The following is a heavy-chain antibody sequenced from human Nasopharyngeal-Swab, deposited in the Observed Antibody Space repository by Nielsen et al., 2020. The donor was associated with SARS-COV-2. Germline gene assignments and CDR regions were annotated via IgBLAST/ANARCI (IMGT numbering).Heavy chain of an antibody. CDR3: ARASIAARRGVFDY. J-gene: IGHJ4*02. V-gene: IGHV4-4*02. CDR2: IYHSGST. Sequence: SETLSLTFAVSGGSISSSNWWSWVRQPPGKGLEWIGEIYHSGSTNYNPSLKSRVTISVDKSKNQFSLKLSSVTAADTAVYYCARASIAARRGVFDYWGQGTLVTVSS. CDR1: GGSISSSNW. D-gene: IGHD6-6*01.